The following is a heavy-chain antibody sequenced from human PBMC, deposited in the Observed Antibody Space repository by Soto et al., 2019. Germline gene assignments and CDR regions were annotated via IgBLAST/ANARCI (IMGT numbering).Heavy chain of an antibody. V-gene: IGHV3-11*01. Sequence: GGSLRLSCAASGFTFSDYSLTWIRQAPGKGLEWVSYIAGSGTSIQYADSVKGRFTISRDHAKNSLYLQMNSLSAEAQAVYYCAKVRSYWPFDPWGQGTLVTVSS. CDR1: GFTFSDYS. CDR2: IAGSGTSI. D-gene: IGHD2-8*02. CDR3: AKVRSYWPFDP. J-gene: IGHJ5*02.